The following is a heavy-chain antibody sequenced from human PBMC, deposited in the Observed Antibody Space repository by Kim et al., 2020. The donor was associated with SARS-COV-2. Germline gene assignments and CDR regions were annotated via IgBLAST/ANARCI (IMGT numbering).Heavy chain of an antibody. CDR2: ISKDGTEK. D-gene: IGHD4-17*01. Sequence: GGSLRLSCAASGFAFTTYIIYWVRQAPGKGLEWVAVISKDGTEKYYAGAVQGRFTISRDNSKNTLYLQMNSLRAEDTAVYFCARDRGTTVFRVVNDASDIWGQGTMVTVSS. V-gene: IGHV3-30-3*01. CDR3: ARDRGTTVFRVVNDASDI. CDR1: GFAFTTYI. J-gene: IGHJ3*02.